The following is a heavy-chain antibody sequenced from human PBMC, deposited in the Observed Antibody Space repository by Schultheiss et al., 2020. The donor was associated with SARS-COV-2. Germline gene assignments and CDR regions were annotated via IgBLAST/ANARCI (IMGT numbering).Heavy chain of an antibody. CDR3: ARDRHYGGTYYYYGMDV. J-gene: IGHJ6*02. CDR1: GFTFSSYA. D-gene: IGHD4-23*01. V-gene: IGHV3-30*01. CDR2: ISYDGSNK. Sequence: GESLKISCAASGFTFSSYAMHWVRQAPGKGLEWVAVISYDGSNKYYADFVKGRFTISRDNSKNTLYLQMNSLRVEDTAVYYCARDRHYGGTYYYYGMDVWGQGTTVTVSS.